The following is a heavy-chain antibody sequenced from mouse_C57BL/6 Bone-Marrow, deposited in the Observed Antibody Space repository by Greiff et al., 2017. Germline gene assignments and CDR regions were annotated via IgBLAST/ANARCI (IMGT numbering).Heavy chain of an antibody. Sequence: VQLKESGPGLVKPSQTVFLTCTVTGISITPGNYRWSWIRQFPGNKLEWIGYIYYSGTITYNPSLTSRTTITRDTPKNQFFLEMNSLTAEDTATYYCARFSYGNHWYFDVWGTGTTVTVSS. V-gene: IGHV3-5*01. J-gene: IGHJ1*03. CDR2: IYYSGTI. CDR3: ARFSYGNHWYFDV. CDR1: GISITPGNYR. D-gene: IGHD2-1*01.